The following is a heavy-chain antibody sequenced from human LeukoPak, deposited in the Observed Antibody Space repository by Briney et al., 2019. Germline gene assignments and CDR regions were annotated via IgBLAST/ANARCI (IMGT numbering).Heavy chain of an antibody. Sequence: SECLSLTCTVSGGSISSYYWSWIRQPPGKGLEWIGYIYYSGSTNYDPSLKSRVTISVDTSKNQFSLKLSSVTAADTAVYYCARDKSGLELREPDGMDVWGQGTTATVSS. CDR3: ARDKSGLELREPDGMDV. V-gene: IGHV4-59*12. J-gene: IGHJ6*02. D-gene: IGHD1-7*01. CDR1: GGSISSYY. CDR2: IYYSGST.